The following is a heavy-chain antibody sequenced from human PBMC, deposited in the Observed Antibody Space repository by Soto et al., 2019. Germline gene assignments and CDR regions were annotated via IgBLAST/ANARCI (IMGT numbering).Heavy chain of an antibody. CDR3: ARTYSDFWSGSFYYYMDI. CDR2: IKYSGNT. D-gene: IGHD3-3*01. CDR1: GGSISRSSYY. J-gene: IGHJ6*03. Sequence: PSETLSLTYTVSGGSISRSSYYWGWIRQPPGKGLEWIGSIKYSGNTSYNPSLKSRVTISVDTSKNQFSLKLSSVTAADTAVYYCARTYSDFWSGSFYYYMDIWGKGTTVTVSS. V-gene: IGHV4-61*05.